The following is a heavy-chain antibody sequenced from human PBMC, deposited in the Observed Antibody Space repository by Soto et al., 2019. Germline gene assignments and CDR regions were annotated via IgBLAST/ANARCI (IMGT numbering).Heavy chain of an antibody. CDR3: ARASYLGGYCMTFDY. V-gene: IGHV4-30-4*01. Sequence: KTSETLSLTCTVSSGFISSGDYYWSWIRQSPGKGLEWIGYVHFSGSAYYNPSLKSRLSISVDTSKNQFSLRLTSMTASDAAVYYCARASYLGGYCMTFDYWGQGTQVTVSS. D-gene: IGHD3-10*01. J-gene: IGHJ4*02. CDR2: VHFSGSA. CDR1: SGFISSGDYY.